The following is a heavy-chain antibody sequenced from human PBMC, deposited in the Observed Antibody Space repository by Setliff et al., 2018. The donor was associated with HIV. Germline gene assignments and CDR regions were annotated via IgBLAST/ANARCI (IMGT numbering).Heavy chain of an antibody. CDR1: GGTFSSYA. Sequence: SVKVSCKASGGTFSSYAISWVRQAPGQGLEWMGGIIPILGIKKYAQKFQGRFTISRDNAKNSLYLQMNSLRAEDTAVYYCARDASRISMMIVGDAFDIWGQGTMVTVSS. CDR2: IIPILGIK. CDR3: ARDASRISMMIVGDAFDI. J-gene: IGHJ3*02. V-gene: IGHV1-69*10. D-gene: IGHD3-22*01.